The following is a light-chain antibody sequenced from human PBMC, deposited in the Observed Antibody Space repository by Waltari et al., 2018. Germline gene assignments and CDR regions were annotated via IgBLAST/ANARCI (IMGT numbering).Light chain of an antibody. CDR2: EVS. CDR3: CSYAGSSTYV. Sequence: QPALTQSASVSGSPGQSITISCTGTRRDVGSYNLVSWYQQHPGKAPKPMIYEVSKRPSGVSNRFSGSKSGNTASLTISGLQAEDEADYYCCSYAGSSTYVFGTGTKVTVL. J-gene: IGLJ1*01. V-gene: IGLV2-23*02. CDR1: RRDVGSYNL.